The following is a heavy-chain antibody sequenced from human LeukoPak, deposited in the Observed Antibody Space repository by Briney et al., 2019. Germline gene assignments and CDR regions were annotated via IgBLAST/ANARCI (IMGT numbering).Heavy chain of an antibody. CDR1: GGSFSGYY. V-gene: IGHV4-34*01. Sequence: SETLSLTCAVYGGSFSGYYWCWIRQPPGKGLEWIGEINHSGSTNYDPSLKSRVTISVDTSKNQFSLKLSSVTAADTAVYYCARVYYYESSGYHTYDAFDIWGQGTMVTVSS. D-gene: IGHD3-22*01. CDR3: ARVYYYESSGYHTYDAFDI. CDR2: INHSGST. J-gene: IGHJ3*02.